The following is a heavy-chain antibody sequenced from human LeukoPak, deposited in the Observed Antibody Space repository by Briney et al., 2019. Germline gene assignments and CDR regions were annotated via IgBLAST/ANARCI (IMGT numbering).Heavy chain of an antibody. J-gene: IGHJ4*02. D-gene: IGHD5-18*01. V-gene: IGHV4-59*12. CDR3: ARGAALVTHRYFDY. CDR2: IFYNGNT. Sequence: PSETLSLTCNVSDGSINAYYWSWIRQPPGKGLEWIGYIFYNGNTNYNPPLKSRVTYSIGASRNHFSLKMTSVTAADTAVYYCARGAALVTHRYFDYWGQGILVTVSS. CDR1: DGSINAYY.